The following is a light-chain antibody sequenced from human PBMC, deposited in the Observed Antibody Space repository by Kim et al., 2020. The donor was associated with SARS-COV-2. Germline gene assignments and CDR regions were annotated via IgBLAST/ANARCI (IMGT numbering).Light chain of an antibody. J-gene: IGKJ4*01. CDR3: QQYNNYSPLT. CDR2: KAS. Sequence: SVGDRGTMTCRASQSISSWLAWYQQKPGKAPKPLIYKASSLESGVPSRFSGSGSGTEFTLTINSLQPDDFATYYCQQYNNYSPLTFGGGTKVDIK. V-gene: IGKV1-5*03. CDR1: QSISSW.